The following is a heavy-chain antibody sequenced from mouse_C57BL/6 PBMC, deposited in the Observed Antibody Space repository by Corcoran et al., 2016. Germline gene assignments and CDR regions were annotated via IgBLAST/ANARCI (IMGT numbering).Heavy chain of an antibody. CDR2: INPNNGGT. D-gene: IGHD2-12*01. V-gene: IGHV1-26*01. CDR3: ASLLYWCAY. Sequence: EVQLQQSGPELVKPGASVKISCKASGYTFTDYYMNWVKQSHGKSLEWIGDINPNNGGTSYNQKFKGKATLTVDKSSSTAYMELRSLTSEDSAVYYCASLLYWCAYWGQGTLVTVSA. J-gene: IGHJ3*01. CDR1: GYTFTDYY.